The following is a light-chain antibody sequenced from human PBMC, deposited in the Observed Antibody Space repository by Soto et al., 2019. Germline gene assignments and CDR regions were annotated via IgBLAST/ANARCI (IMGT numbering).Light chain of an antibody. CDR3: QKYNCAPQT. Sequence: DIQMTQSPSSLSASVGDRATITCRASQGISNYLAWYQQKPGKVPKLLIYAASTLHSGVPSRFSGSGSGTDFPLTISSLQPEDVATYYCQKYNCAPQTFGQGTRVEIK. CDR2: AAS. J-gene: IGKJ1*01. V-gene: IGKV1-27*01. CDR1: QGISNY.